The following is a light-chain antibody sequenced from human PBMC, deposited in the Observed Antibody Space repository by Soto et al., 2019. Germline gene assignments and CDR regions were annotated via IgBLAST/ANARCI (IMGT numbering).Light chain of an antibody. Sequence: EILLTQSPATLSLSPGERATLSCRASQSVSSYLAWYQQKPGQAPRLLIYDASNRATGIPARFSGSGSGTDFTLTISSLEPEDFAVYYCQQRSNWPLITLGQGTRLEIK. CDR3: QQRSNWPLIT. CDR1: QSVSSY. V-gene: IGKV3-11*01. J-gene: IGKJ5*01. CDR2: DAS.